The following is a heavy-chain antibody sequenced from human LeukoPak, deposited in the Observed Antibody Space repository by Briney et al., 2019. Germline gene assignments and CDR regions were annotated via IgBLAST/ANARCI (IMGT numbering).Heavy chain of an antibody. CDR2: IVYDGRDK. J-gene: IGHJ4*02. V-gene: IGHV3-30*04. CDR3: ARDISYGSGTSGPGGC. Sequence: PGGSLRLSCAASGFTFSSYAMHWVRQAPGKGLEWVTVIVYDGRDKYYADSVKGRFTISRDNSKNTLHLQMNSLRAEDTAVYYCARDISYGSGTSGPGGCWGQGTLVTVSP. D-gene: IGHD3-10*01. CDR1: GFTFSSYA.